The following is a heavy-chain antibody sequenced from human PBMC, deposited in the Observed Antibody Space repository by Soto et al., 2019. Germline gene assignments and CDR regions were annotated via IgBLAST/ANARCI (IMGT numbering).Heavy chain of an antibody. CDR1: GGSFSGYY. D-gene: IGHD2-2*01. CDR3: ARVVVVPAARTYYYGMDV. J-gene: IGHJ6*02. Sequence: QVQLQQWGAGLLKPSETLSLTCAVYGGSFSGYYWSWIRQPPGKGLEWIGESNHSGSTNYNPSLKSRVTISVDTSKNQFSLKLSSVTAADTAVYYCARVVVVPAARTYYYGMDVWGQGTTVTVSS. V-gene: IGHV4-34*01. CDR2: SNHSGST.